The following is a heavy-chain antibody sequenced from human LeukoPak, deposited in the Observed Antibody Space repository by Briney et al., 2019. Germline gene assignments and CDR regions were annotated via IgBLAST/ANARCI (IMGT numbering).Heavy chain of an antibody. Sequence: GGSLRLSCAASGSTFSSYSMNWVRQAPGKGLEWVSSISSSSSYIYYADSVKGRFTISRDNAKNSLYLQMNSLRAEDTAVYYCARDSGSYFGWFDPWGQGTLVTVSS. CDR2: ISSSSSYI. CDR3: ARDSGSYFGWFDP. CDR1: GSTFSSYS. J-gene: IGHJ5*02. V-gene: IGHV3-21*01. D-gene: IGHD1-26*01.